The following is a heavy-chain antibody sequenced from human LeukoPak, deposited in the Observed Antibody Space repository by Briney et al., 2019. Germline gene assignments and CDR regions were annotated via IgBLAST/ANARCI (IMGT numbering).Heavy chain of an antibody. CDR1: GFTFSSYA. CDR3: AKDQGYCSSTTCYDVDY. J-gene: IGHJ4*02. Sequence: GGPLRLSCAASGFTFSSYAMSWVRQAPGKGLEWVSAISGSGGSTYYADSVKGRFTISRDNSKNTLYLQMNSLRAEDTAVYYCAKDQGYCSSTTCYDVDYWGQGTLVTVSS. V-gene: IGHV3-23*01. CDR2: ISGSGGST. D-gene: IGHD2-2*01.